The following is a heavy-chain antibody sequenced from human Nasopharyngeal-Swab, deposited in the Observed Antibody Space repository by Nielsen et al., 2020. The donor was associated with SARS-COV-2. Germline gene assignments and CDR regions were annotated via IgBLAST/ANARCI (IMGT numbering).Heavy chain of an antibody. V-gene: IGHV4-34*01. J-gene: IGHJ6*02. Sequence: RQAPGKGLEWIGEINHSGSTNYNPSLKRRVTISVDTSTNQCTLKLSSGTAAEEAVYYCARGSRGGGGNDSWAKYYYYGMDVWGQGTTVTVSS. CDR3: ARGSRGGGGNDSWAKYYYYGMDV. CDR2: INHSGST. D-gene: IGHD1-1*01.